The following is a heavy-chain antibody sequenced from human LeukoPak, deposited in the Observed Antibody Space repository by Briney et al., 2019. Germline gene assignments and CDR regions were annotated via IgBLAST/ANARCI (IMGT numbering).Heavy chain of an antibody. CDR1: AFTFSSYA. Sequence: GGSLRLSCAASAFTFSSYAMTWVRQAPGKGLEWVSTVSYTGLSKFYADSVRGRFTVSRDNSKNTLFLHMDSLRVEDTAVYYCAKAVGLEVPATSRYFDLWGRGTQVTVSS. J-gene: IGHJ2*01. CDR3: AKAVGLEVPATSRYFDL. CDR2: VSYTGLSK. D-gene: IGHD2-2*01. V-gene: IGHV3-23*01.